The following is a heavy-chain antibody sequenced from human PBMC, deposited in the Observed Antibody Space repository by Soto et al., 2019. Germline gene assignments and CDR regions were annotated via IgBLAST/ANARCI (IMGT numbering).Heavy chain of an antibody. J-gene: IGHJ6*02. D-gene: IGHD6-6*01. V-gene: IGHV4-31*03. CDR3: AREVSSSSRYYYYYGMDV. CDR2: IYYSGST. Sequence: SETLSLTCTVSGGSISSSSSYWGWIRQPPGKGLEWIGYIYYSGSTYYNPSLKSRVTISVDTSKNQFSLKLSSVTAADTAVYYCAREVSSSSRYYYYYGMDVWGQGTTVTVSS. CDR1: GGSISSSSSY.